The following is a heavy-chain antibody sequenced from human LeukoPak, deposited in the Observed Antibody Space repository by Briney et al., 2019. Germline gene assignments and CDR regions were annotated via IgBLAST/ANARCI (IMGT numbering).Heavy chain of an antibody. J-gene: IGHJ3*02. D-gene: IGHD2-2*01. CDR3: ASPPLCSSTSCRYAFDI. V-gene: IGHV3-66*01. Sequence: QPGGSLRLSCAASGFTVSSNYMSWVRQAPGKGLEWVSVIYSGGSTYYADSVKGRFTISRDNSKNTLYLQMNSLRAEDTAVYYCASPPLCSSTSCRYAFDIWGQGTMVTVSS. CDR2: IYSGGST. CDR1: GFTVSSNY.